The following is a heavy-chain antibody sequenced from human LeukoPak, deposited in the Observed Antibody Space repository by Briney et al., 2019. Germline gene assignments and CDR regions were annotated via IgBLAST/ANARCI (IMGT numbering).Heavy chain of an antibody. Sequence: SGTLSLTCAVSGGSISSSNWWSWIRPPPGKGLEWIGEINHSGSTNYNPSLKSRVTISVDTSKNQFSLKLSSVTAADTAVYYCARCRPYYYVPSWYFDLWGRGTLVTVSS. D-gene: IGHD3-10*02. J-gene: IGHJ2*01. CDR2: INHSGST. V-gene: IGHV4-4*02. CDR1: GGSISSSNW. CDR3: ARCRPYYYVPSWYFDL.